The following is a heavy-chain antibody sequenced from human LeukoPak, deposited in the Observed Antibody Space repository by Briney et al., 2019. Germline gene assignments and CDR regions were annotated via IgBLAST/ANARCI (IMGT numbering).Heavy chain of an antibody. CDR1: GLAVSSNY. CDR3: ARAFQRAPMYGMDV. D-gene: IGHD2-2*01. V-gene: IGHV3-53*01. CDR2: LYSGGST. J-gene: IGHJ6*02. Sequence: GGSLRLSCAASGLAVSSNYMSWVRQAPGKGLEWVSVLYSGGSTYYAGSVEGRFTISRDNSKNTLYLQMNSLRAADTAVYYCARAFQRAPMYGMDVWGQGTTVTVSS.